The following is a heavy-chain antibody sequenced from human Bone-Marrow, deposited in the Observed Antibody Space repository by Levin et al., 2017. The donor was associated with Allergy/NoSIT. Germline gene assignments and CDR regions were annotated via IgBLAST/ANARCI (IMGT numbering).Heavy chain of an antibody. CDR3: SRGPGLAVGKGYFDS. CDR1: GFTFRNFA. V-gene: IGHV3-30-3*01. J-gene: IGHJ5*01. Sequence: PGGSLRLSCAASGFTFRNFAMHWVRQAPGKGLEWVAAIPHDAANTYYTDPVRGRFTISRDNSKNTLFVEMNSLRVEDTAVYYCSRGPGLAVGKGYFDSWGQGTLVTVSS. CDR2: IPHDAANT. D-gene: IGHD6-19*01.